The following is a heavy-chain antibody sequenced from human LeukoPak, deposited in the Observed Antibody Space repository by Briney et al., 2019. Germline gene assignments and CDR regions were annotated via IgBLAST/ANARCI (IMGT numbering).Heavy chain of an antibody. J-gene: IGHJ4*02. CDR1: GGSFSGYY. CDR3: AGAAAGIPQCD. V-gene: IGHV4-34*01. Sequence: PSETLSLTCAVYGGSFSGYYWSWIRQPPGKGLEWIGEINHSGSTNYNPSHKSRVTISVDTSKNQFSLKLSSVTAADTAVYYCAGAAAGIPQCDWGQGTLVTVSS. D-gene: IGHD6-13*01. CDR2: INHSGST.